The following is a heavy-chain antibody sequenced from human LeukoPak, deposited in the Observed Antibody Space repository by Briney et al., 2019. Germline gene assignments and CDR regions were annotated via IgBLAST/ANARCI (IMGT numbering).Heavy chain of an antibody. J-gene: IGHJ3*02. CDR2: FHHTGGT. CDR3: ATNRPVGGAYWGSFDI. Sequence: PSETLSLTCTVSAGSISSYYWSWIRQPPGKGLEWMGYFHHTGGTNYNPSLKSRVTISVDTSRNQVSLKMTSVTAADTAVYFCATNRPVGGAYWGSFDIWGQGTLVTVSS. D-gene: IGHD2-8*02. V-gene: IGHV4-59*01. CDR1: AGSISSYY.